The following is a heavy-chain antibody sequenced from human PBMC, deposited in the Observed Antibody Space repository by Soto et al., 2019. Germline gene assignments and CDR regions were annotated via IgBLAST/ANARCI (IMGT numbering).Heavy chain of an antibody. CDR3: AKEPRHGYGAHGDYYYGMDV. V-gene: IGHV3-23*01. CDR2: ISGSGGST. J-gene: IGHJ6*02. D-gene: IGHD4-17*01. Sequence: VGSLRLSCAASGFTFSSYAMSWVRQAPGKGLEWVSAISGSGGSTYYADSVKGRFTISRDNSKNTLYLQMNSLRAEDTAVYYCAKEPRHGYGAHGDYYYGMDVWGQGTTVTVSS. CDR1: GFTFSSYA.